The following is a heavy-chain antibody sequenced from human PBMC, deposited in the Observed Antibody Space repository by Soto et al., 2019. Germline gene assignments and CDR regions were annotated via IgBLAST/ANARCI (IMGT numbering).Heavy chain of an antibody. J-gene: IGHJ6*02. Sequence: SETLSLTCAVYGGSFSGYYWSWIRQPPGKGLEWIGEIYHSGSTNYNPSLKSRVTISVDTSKNQFSLKLSSVTAADTAVYYCARDRIHYTVGGQLARYYYYGMDVWGQGTTVTVSS. CDR2: IYHSGST. CDR3: ARDRIHYTVGGQLARYYYYGMDV. CDR1: GGSFSGYY. D-gene: IGHD3-3*01. V-gene: IGHV4-34*01.